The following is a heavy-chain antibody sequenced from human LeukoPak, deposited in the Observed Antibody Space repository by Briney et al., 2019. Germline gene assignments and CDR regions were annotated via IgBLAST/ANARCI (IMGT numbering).Heavy chain of an antibody. V-gene: IGHV3-7*01. D-gene: IGHD6-19*01. CDR1: GFTFSSYW. J-gene: IGHJ4*02. CDR3: ASGGYSSGWYYFDY. Sequence: GGSLRLSCAASGFTFSSYWMSWVRQAPGKRLEWVANIKQDGSEKYYVDSVKGRFTISRDNAKNSLYLQMNSLRAEDTAVYYCASGGYSSGWYYFDYWGQGTLVTVSS. CDR2: IKQDGSEK.